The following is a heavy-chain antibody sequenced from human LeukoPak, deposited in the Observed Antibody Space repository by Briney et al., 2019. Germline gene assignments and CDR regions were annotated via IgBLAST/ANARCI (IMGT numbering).Heavy chain of an antibody. CDR2: ISSSGSTI. CDR1: GFTFSSYE. D-gene: IGHD4-17*01. J-gene: IGHJ4*02. Sequence: GGSLRLSCAASGFTFSSYEMNWVRQAPGKGLEWVSYISSSGSTIYYADSVKGRFTISRDNAKNSLYLQMNSLRAEDTAVYYCARDAPMTTVFYWGQGTLVTVSS. CDR3: ARDAPMTTVFY. V-gene: IGHV3-48*03.